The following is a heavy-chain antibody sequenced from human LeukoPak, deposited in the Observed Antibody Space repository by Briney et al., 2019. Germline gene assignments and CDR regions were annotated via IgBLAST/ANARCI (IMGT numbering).Heavy chain of an antibody. Sequence: PSETLSLTCTVSGGSISSSSYYWGWIRQPPGKGLEWIGSIYYSGSTYYNPSLKSRVTISVDTSKNQFSLKLSSVTAADTAVYHCARLTPYSIASFDSWAQGTLVTVSS. CDR3: ARLTPYSIASFDS. CDR1: GGSISSSSYY. CDR2: IYYSGST. D-gene: IGHD5-18*01. V-gene: IGHV4-39*07. J-gene: IGHJ4*02.